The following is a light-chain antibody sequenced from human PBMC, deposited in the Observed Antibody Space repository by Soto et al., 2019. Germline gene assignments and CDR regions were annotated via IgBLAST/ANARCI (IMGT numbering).Light chain of an antibody. V-gene: IGKV1-27*01. CDR2: AAS. CDR3: QKYNGALPET. J-gene: IGKJ3*01. CDR1: QDISNY. Sequence: DIQMTQSPSSLSATVGDRVTITCRASQDISNYLAWHQQKPGKVPKLLIYAASTLQPGVPSRFSGSGSGTDFTLTISSLQPEDVATYYSQKYNGALPETFGPGTKVAIK.